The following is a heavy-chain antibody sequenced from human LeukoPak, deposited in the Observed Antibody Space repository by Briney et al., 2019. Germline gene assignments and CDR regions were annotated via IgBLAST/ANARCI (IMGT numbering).Heavy chain of an antibody. CDR1: GFTFSNAW. CDR2: IKSKTDGGTT. V-gene: IGHV3-15*01. D-gene: IGHD3-10*01. Sequence: PGGSLRLSCAASGFTFSNAWMSWVRQAPGKGLEWVGRIKSKTDGGTTDYAAPVKGRFTISRDDSKNTLYLQMNSLKTEDTAVSYCTTDPSTYYYGSGSYPTNYWGQGTLVTVSS. J-gene: IGHJ4*02. CDR3: TTDPSTYYYGSGSYPTNY.